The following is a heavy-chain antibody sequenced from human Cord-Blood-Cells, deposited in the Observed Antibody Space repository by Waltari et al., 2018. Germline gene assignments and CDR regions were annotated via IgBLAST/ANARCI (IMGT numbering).Heavy chain of an antibody. Sequence: QVQLVESGGGVVQPGRSLRLSCAASGFTFSSYGMHWVRQAPGKGLEWVAVKSYDGSNKYYADSVKGRFTISRDNSKNTLYLQMNSLRAEDTAVYYCAKSEGGSGSYWSIDYWGQGTLVTVSS. V-gene: IGHV3-30*18. J-gene: IGHJ4*02. D-gene: IGHD3-10*01. CDR1: GFTFSSYG. CDR3: AKSEGGSGSYWSIDY. CDR2: KSYDGSNK.